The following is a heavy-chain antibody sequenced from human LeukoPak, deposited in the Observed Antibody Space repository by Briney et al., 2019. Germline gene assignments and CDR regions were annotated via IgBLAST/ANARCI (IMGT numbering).Heavy chain of an antibody. J-gene: IGHJ6*02. Sequence: ASVKVSCKASRGTFSSYAVSWVRQAPGQGLEWMGRIIPILGRPNYAQKFQGSITITADKSTSTAYMELSSLRSEDTAAYYCVRAVATTTDYYGMDVWGQGPRSPSP. CDR2: IIPILGRP. CDR1: RGTFSSYA. CDR3: VRAVATTTDYYGMDV. V-gene: IGHV1-69*04. D-gene: IGHD5-12*01.